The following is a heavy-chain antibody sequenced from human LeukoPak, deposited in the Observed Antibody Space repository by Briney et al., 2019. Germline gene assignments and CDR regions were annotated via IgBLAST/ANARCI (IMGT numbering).Heavy chain of an antibody. CDR3: ARDFTRPRGNIVVVPAYYFDY. J-gene: IGHJ4*02. Sequence: GGSLRLSCAASGFTFSSYAMHWVRQAQGKGLEWVAVISYDGSNKYYADSVKGRFTISRDNSKNTLYLQMNSLRAEDTAVYYCARDFTRPRGNIVVVPAYYFDYWGQGTLVTVSS. D-gene: IGHD2-2*01. V-gene: IGHV3-30*04. CDR1: GFTFSSYA. CDR2: ISYDGSNK.